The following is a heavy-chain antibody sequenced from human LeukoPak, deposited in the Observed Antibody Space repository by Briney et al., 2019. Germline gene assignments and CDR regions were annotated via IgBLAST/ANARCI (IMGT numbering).Heavy chain of an antibody. J-gene: IGHJ4*02. CDR3: AKRGFETIPAAGPPGVGFDY. Sequence: GGSLRLSCAASGFTFSSYGMHWVRQAPGKGLEWVAVISYDGSNKYYADSVKGRFTISRDNSKNTLYLQMNSLRAGDTAVYYCAKRGFETIPAAGPPGVGFDYWGQGTLVTVSS. V-gene: IGHV3-30*18. CDR2: ISYDGSNK. D-gene: IGHD6-13*01. CDR1: GFTFSSYG.